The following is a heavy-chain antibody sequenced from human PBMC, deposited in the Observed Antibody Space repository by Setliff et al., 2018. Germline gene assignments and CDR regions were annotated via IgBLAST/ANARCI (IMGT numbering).Heavy chain of an antibody. J-gene: IGHJ6*02. V-gene: IGHV3-30*02. D-gene: IGHD2-21*01. CDR2: IRQDGNNE. CDR3: AKDFLEVVIALHGMDV. CDR1: GFTFTSHG. Sequence: GGSLRLSCAASGFTFTSHGMHWVRQAPGKGLEWVAFIRQDGNNEYYRDSVRGRFTISRDNSKTTLFLQMNSLRPEDTAVYYCAKDFLEVVIALHGMDVWGQGTTVTVSS.